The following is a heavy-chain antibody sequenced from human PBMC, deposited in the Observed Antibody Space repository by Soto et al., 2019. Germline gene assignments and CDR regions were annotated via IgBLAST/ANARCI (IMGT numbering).Heavy chain of an antibody. CDR2: TYYRSKWYN. V-gene: IGHV6-1*01. CDR3: TRESMSGWSDY. J-gene: IGHJ4*02. CDR1: GDSVSSNSAS. D-gene: IGHD6-19*01. Sequence: SQSLSLTCAISGDSVSSNSASWKWIRQSPSRGLEWLGRTYYRSKWYNDYSVYMKSRISIDPDTSKNQLSLQLTSVTPEDTAVYYCTRESMSGWSDYWGPGXLVTVSS.